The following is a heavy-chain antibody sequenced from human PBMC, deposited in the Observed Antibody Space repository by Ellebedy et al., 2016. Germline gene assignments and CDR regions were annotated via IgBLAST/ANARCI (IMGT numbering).Heavy chain of an antibody. Sequence: GESLKISCAASGFSLSNYATHWVRQAPGKGLDWVALVAHDGGNIHYADSVKGRFTISRDNSKNTLFLQVSSLRPEDTAVYYCVRDAANWGQGYFAYWGQGTLVTVAS. D-gene: IGHD7-27*01. CDR2: VAHDGGNI. V-gene: IGHV3-30-3*01. J-gene: IGHJ4*02. CDR1: GFSLSNYA. CDR3: VRDAANWGQGYFAY.